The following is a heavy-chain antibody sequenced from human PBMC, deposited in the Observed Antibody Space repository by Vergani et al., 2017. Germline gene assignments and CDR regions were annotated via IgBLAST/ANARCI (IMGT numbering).Heavy chain of an antibody. V-gene: IGHV3-33*01. CDR3: ARDGGVIAPY. D-gene: IGHD2-21*01. CDR2: IWYDGSNK. J-gene: IGHJ4*02. CDR1: GFTFSSYG. Sequence: QVQLVESGGGVVQPGRSLRLSCAASGFTFSSYGMHWVRQAPGKWLEWVAVIWYDGSNKYYADSVKGRFTISRDNSKNTLYLQMNSLRAEDTAVYYCARDGGVIAPYWGQGTLVTVSS.